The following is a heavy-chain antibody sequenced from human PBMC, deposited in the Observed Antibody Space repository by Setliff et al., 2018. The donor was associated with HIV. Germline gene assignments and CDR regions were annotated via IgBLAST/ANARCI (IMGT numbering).Heavy chain of an antibody. V-gene: IGHV4-39*01. D-gene: IGHD3-10*01. Sequence: KPSETLSLTCTVSGGSVSSSSYYWGWIRQTPDKGLEWIGIIYYSGATYYNPSLTSRVTISVDTSRNQFSRKLRSVTAADTAAYYCARLGYVSGGFYKTPGPYYFDYWGQGALVTVSS. J-gene: IGHJ4*02. CDR2: IYYSGAT. CDR1: GGSVSSSSYY. CDR3: ARLGYVSGGFYKTPGPYYFDY.